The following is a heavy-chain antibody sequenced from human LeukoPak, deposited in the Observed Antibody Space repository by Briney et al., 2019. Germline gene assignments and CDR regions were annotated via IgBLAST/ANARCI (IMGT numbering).Heavy chain of an antibody. CDR2: ISYDGSNK. CDR3: AKSLLGFGSGSYYSWSFDY. V-gene: IGHV3-30*18. CDR1: GFTFNDYG. Sequence: GGSLTLSCAASGFTFNDYGMHWVRQAPGKELEWVAVISYDGSNKYYADSVKGRFTISRDYSNNTLYLQMNSLRAEDTAVYYCAKSLLGFGSGSYYSWSFDYWGQGALVTVSS. J-gene: IGHJ4*02. D-gene: IGHD3-10*01.